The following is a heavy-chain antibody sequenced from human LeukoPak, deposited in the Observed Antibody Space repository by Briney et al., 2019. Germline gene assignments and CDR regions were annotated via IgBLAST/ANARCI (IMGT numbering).Heavy chain of an antibody. Sequence: ASVKVSCKVSGYTFTDYYMHWVRQAPGQGLEWMGRINPNSGGTNYAQKFQGRVTMTRDTSISTAYMELSRLRSDDTAVYYCARLSGYSYGFDYWGQGTLVTVSS. CDR1: GYTFTDYY. CDR2: INPNSGGT. D-gene: IGHD5-18*01. J-gene: IGHJ4*02. CDR3: ARLSGYSYGFDY. V-gene: IGHV1-2*06.